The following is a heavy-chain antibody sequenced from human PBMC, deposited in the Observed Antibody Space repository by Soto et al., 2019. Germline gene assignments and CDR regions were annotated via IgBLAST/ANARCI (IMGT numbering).Heavy chain of an antibody. V-gene: IGHV3-48*02. J-gene: IGHJ4*02. CDR1: GFTFSSYS. CDR3: ARASHFWSQPTPLFDC. CDR2: ISSSSSTI. Sequence: GGSLRLSCAASGFTFSSYSMNWVRQAPGKGLEWVSYISSSSSTIYYADSVKGRFTISRDNAKNSLYPQMNSLRDEDTAVYYCARASHFWSQPTPLFDCWGQGTLVTVSS. D-gene: IGHD3-3*02.